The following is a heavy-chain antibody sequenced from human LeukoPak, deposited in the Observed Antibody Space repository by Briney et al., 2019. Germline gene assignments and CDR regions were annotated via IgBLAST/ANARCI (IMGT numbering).Heavy chain of an antibody. CDR1: GGSISSNSYY. V-gene: IGHV4-39*07. Sequence: PSETLSLTCAVSGGSISSNSYYWGWIRQPPGKGLEWIGSIYYSGSTYYNPSLKSRVTISVDTSKNQFSLKLSSVTAADTAVYYCAREGGELPPYYFDYWGQGTLVTVSS. J-gene: IGHJ4*02. CDR3: AREGGELPPYYFDY. CDR2: IYYSGST. D-gene: IGHD1-26*01.